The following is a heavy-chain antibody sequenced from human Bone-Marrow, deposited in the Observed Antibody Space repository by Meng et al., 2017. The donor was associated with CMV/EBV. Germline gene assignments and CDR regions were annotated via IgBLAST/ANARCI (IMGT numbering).Heavy chain of an antibody. CDR1: GFSFSSYG. Sequence: GESLKISCAASGFSFSSYGMNWVRQAPGKGLEWVSYISSSSSTIYYADSVKGRFTISRDNAKNSLYLQMNSLRAEDTAVYYCASPYSSSWSYYYGMDVWGQGTTVTVSS. V-gene: IGHV3-48*04. D-gene: IGHD6-13*01. J-gene: IGHJ6*02. CDR2: ISSSSSTI. CDR3: ASPYSSSWSYYYGMDV.